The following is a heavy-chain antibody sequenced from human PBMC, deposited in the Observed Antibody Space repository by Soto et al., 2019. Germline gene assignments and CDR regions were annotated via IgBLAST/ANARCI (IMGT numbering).Heavy chain of an antibody. V-gene: IGHV3-30*03. J-gene: IGHJ3*02. Sequence: QVQLVESGGGVVQPGRSRRLSCAASGFTFSSYGMHWVRQAPGKGLEWVAVISYDGSNKYYADSVKGRFTISRDNSKKTLYLQMNSLRAEDTAVYYCARTSYMVRGVISDFDIGGQGTMVTVSS. CDR2: ISYDGSNK. D-gene: IGHD3-10*01. CDR3: ARTSYMVRGVISDFDI. CDR1: GFTFSSYG.